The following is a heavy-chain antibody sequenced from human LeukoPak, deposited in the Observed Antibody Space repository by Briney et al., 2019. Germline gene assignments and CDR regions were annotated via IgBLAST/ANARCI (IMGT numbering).Heavy chain of an antibody. CDR2: ISSRSGST. V-gene: IGHV3-23*01. CDR1: GFTFSSYS. Sequence: GGSLRLSCAASGFTFSSYSMNWVRQAPGKGLEWVSTISSRSGSTSYADSVKGRFSISRDNSKNTLYLQMNSLRGEDTAVYYCAKVRQEPGYWGQGTLVTVSS. D-gene: IGHD1-26*01. CDR3: AKVRQEPGY. J-gene: IGHJ4*02.